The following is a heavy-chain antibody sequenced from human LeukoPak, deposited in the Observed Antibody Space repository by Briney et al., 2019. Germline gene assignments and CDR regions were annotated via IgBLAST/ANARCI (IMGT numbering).Heavy chain of an antibody. V-gene: IGHV4-61*02. D-gene: IGHD3-16*01. CDR3: ARALYDYVWGSQVYFDY. Sequence: SETLSLTCTVSGGSISSGSYYWSWIRQPAGKGLEWTGRIYTSGSTNYNPSLKSRVTISVDTSKNQFSLKLSSVTAADTAVYYCARALYDYVWGSQVYFDYWGQGTLVTVSS. CDR1: GGSISSGSYY. CDR2: IYTSGST. J-gene: IGHJ4*02.